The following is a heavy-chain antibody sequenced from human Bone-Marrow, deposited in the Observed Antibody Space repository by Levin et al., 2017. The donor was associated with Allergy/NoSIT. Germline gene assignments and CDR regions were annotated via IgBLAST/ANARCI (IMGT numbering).Heavy chain of an antibody. V-gene: IGHV3-30*03. CDR3: ATTVVTPGYDY. D-gene: IGHD4-23*01. J-gene: IGHJ4*02. CDR1: GFTFSSNG. CDR2: ISYDGSNK. Sequence: QAGGSLRLSXXXXGFTFSSNGKSEVRRELGKGLEWVAVISYDGSNKYYADSVKGRFTISRDNSKNTLYLQMNSLRAEDTAVYYCATTVVTPGYDYWGQGTLVTVSS.